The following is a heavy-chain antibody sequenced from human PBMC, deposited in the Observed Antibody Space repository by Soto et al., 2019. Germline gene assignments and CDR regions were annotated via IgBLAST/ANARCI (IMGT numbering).Heavy chain of an antibody. CDR1: GGSISSGAYY. D-gene: IGHD4-17*01. CDR3: ASHPCGETWFDP. V-gene: IGHV4-31*03. J-gene: IGHJ5*02. Sequence: QVQLQESGPGLVKPSQTLSLTCTVSGGSISSGAYYWSRIRQHPVRGLDCIGHIDDSGNTYYSQSLKSRVNKSADTAKNQFPLKLKSVSAADTAVYYCASHPCGETWFDPWGHRNLVTVSS. CDR2: IDDSGNT.